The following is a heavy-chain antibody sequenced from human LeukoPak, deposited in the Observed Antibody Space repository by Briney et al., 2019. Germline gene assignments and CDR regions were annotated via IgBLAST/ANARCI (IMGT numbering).Heavy chain of an antibody. D-gene: IGHD1-1*01. Sequence: GASVTVSCTASGGTFSSYAISWVRQAPGQGLEWMGGIIPIFGTANYAQKFQGRVTINADESTSTAYMELSSLRSEDTAVYYCARDRYNWNDRYPNFDYWGQGTLVTVSS. J-gene: IGHJ4*02. CDR3: ARDRYNWNDRYPNFDY. V-gene: IGHV1-69*13. CDR2: IIPIFGTA. CDR1: GGTFSSYA.